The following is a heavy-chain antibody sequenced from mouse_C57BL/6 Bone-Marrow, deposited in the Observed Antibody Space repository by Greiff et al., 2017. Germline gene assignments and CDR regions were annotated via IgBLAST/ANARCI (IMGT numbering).Heavy chain of an antibody. V-gene: IGHV3-6*01. Sequence: DVQLQESGPGLVKPSQSLSLTCSVTGYSITSGYYWNWIRQFPGNKLEWMGYISYDGSNNYNPSLKNRISITRDTSKNQFFLKLNSVTTEDTATYYCAGVWGYGISYSYWYFEVWGTGTTVTVSS. CDR3: AGVWGYGISYSYWYFEV. CDR1: GYSITSGYY. D-gene: IGHD1-1*01. CDR2: ISYDGSN. J-gene: IGHJ1*03.